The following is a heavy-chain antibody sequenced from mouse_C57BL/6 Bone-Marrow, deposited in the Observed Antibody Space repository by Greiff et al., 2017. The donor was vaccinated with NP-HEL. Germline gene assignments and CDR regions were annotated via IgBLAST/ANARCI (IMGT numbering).Heavy chain of an antibody. CDR1: GYTFTSYW. CDR3: ARDGYYPYYAMDY. J-gene: IGHJ4*01. CDR2: IDPSDSET. V-gene: IGHV1-52*01. Sequence: QVQLQQPGAELVRPGSSVKLSCKASGYTFTSYWMHWVKQRPIQGLEWIGNIDPSDSETHYNQKFKDKATLTVDKSSSTAYMQLSSLTSEDSAVYYCARDGYYPYYAMDYWGQGTSVTVSS. D-gene: IGHD2-3*01.